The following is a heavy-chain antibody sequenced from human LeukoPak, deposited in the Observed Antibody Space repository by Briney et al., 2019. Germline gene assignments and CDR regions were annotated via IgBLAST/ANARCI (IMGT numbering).Heavy chain of an antibody. CDR1: GGSISSYY. Sequence: SETLSLTCTVSGGSISSYYWSWIRQPPGKGLEWIGYIYYSGSTNYNPSLKSRVTISVDTSKNRFSLKLSSVTAADTAVYYCAGGGDGYQTRFDYWGQGTLLTVSS. D-gene: IGHD5-24*01. V-gene: IGHV4-59*01. CDR2: IYYSGST. J-gene: IGHJ4*02. CDR3: AGGGDGYQTRFDY.